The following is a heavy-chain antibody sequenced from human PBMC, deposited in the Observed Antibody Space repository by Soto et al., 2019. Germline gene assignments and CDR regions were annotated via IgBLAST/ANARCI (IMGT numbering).Heavy chain of an antibody. CDR2: IDWDDDK. V-gene: IGHV2-70*01. CDR3: ARITRSVSTNYGMDV. D-gene: IGHD6-25*01. Sequence: GSGPTLVNPTQTLTLTCTFSGFSLSTSGMCVSWIRQPPGKALEWLALIDWDDDKYYSTSLKTRLTISKDTSKNQVVLTMTNMDPVDTATYYCARITRSVSTNYGMDVWGQGTTVTVS. CDR1: GFSLSTSGMC. J-gene: IGHJ6*02.